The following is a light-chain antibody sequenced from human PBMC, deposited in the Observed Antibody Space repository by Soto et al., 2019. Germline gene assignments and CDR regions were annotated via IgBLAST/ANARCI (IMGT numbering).Light chain of an antibody. CDR2: KVS. CDR1: QSISSW. Sequence: DIQMTQSPSTLSASVGDRVTITCRASQSISSWLAGYEQKPGKAPKRVLYKVSTLERGIPSRFSGGGSGTEFTLTISSLQPDDFATYYCQQYDIFSLTFGGGTKVEVK. CDR3: QQYDIFSLT. V-gene: IGKV1-5*03. J-gene: IGKJ4*01.